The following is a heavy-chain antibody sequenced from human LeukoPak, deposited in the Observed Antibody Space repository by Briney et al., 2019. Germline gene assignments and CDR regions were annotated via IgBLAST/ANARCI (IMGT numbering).Heavy chain of an antibody. V-gene: IGHV3-7*01. CDR1: GFTFSTYW. Sequence: PGGSLRLSCAASGFTFSTYWMSWGGQAPGKGLESVANIKQDGSEKYYVDSVKGRFTISRDNAKNSLCLQMNSLRAEDTAVYYCARRVAGVVPAATAYYYYYYMDVWGKGTTVTVSS. CDR2: IKQDGSEK. CDR3: ARRVAGVVPAATAYYYYYYMDV. D-gene: IGHD2-2*01. J-gene: IGHJ6*03.